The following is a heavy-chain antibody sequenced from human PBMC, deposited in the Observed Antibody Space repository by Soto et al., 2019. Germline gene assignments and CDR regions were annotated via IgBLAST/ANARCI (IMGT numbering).Heavy chain of an antibody. CDR3: ARPGPDYASSWWAFDY. CDR2: ISSSSSTI. V-gene: IGHV3-48*02. J-gene: IGHJ4*02. CDR1: GFTFNSYS. Sequence: EVQLVESGGGLVQPGGALRLSCAASGFTFNSYSMNWVRQAPGKGLEWVSYISSSSSTIYYADSVKGRFTISRDTATNSLDLQMNGLRDEDTAVYYCARPGPDYASSWWAFDYWGQGTLVTVSS. D-gene: IGHD4-17*01.